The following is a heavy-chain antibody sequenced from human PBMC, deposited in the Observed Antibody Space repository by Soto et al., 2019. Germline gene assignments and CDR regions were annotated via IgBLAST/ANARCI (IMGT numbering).Heavy chain of an antibody. V-gene: IGHV1-18*01. Sequence: QVKLVQSRAEVKNPGASVKVSCKASGYSFTRYGIAWARQAPGQGLEWMGWINTYNGNTNYAQNHQGRVTMTTDTSTSTAYMELTSLRSNDTAIYYCAMVDVYVTPSPQDVWGQGTTVIVSS. CDR3: AMVDVYVTPSPQDV. J-gene: IGHJ6*02. CDR1: GYSFTRYG. CDR2: INTYNGNT. D-gene: IGHD3-16*01.